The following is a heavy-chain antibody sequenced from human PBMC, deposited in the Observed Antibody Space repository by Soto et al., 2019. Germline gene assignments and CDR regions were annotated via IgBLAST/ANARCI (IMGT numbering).Heavy chain of an antibody. CDR2: ISSSGGST. V-gene: IGHV3-23*01. CDR1: GFTFSSYA. J-gene: IGHJ4*02. D-gene: IGHD6-13*01. CDR3: ARAGGSSSWYVVY. Sequence: GGSLRLSCAASGFTFSSYAMSWVRQAPGKGLEWVSTISSSGGSTHYADSVKGRFTISRDNAKNSLYLQMNSLRAEDTAVYYCARAGGSSSWYVVYWGQGTLVTVSS.